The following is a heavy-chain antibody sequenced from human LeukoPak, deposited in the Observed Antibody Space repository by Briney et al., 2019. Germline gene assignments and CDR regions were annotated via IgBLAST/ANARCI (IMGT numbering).Heavy chain of an antibody. J-gene: IGHJ3*02. V-gene: IGHV3-30*03. D-gene: IGHD2-15*01. CDR1: GFTFSSYG. CDR2: ISYYGSNI. CDR3: ASFSCTDAFDI. Sequence: GGSLSLSCAVSGFTFSSYGMHWARHAPGKGLVWVADISYYGSNIYYADSVKGRFTISRDNSKNTLYLPMNSLRAQYTAVYYCASFSCTDAFDIWGQGTMVTVSS.